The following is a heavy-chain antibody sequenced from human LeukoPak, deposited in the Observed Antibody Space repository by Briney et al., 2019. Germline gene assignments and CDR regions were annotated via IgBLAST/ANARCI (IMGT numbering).Heavy chain of an antibody. CDR1: GFTFSSYG. CDR3: AKQKPYYDSRSYYFDY. J-gene: IGHJ4*02. V-gene: IGHV3-30*18. D-gene: IGHD3-22*01. CDR2: ISYDGSNK. Sequence: GGSLRLSCAASGFTFSSYGMHWVRQAQGKGLEWVAVISYDGSNKYYADSVKGRFTISRDNSKNTLYLQMNSLRAEDTAVYYCAKQKPYYDSRSYYFDYWGQGTLVTVSS.